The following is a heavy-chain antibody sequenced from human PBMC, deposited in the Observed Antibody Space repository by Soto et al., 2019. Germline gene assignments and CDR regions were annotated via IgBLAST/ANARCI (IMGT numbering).Heavy chain of an antibody. CDR1: GASMSPDY. D-gene: IGHD2-2*01. J-gene: IGHJ4*02. Sequence: PSETLSLTCTVSGASMSPDYWGWIRQFPAKGLQWIGYISYSGNTKYSPALEGRVTISVDTSKNQFSLKLSSVTAADTAVYYCARAVLIPASYLDYWGQGTLVTVSS. V-gene: IGHV4-59*01. CDR2: ISYSGNT. CDR3: ARAVLIPASYLDY.